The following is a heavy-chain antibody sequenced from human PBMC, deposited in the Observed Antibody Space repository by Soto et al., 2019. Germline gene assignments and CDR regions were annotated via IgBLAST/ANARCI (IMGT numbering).Heavy chain of an antibody. CDR3: ARSPRTYYDILTGLFRRGDYYYGMDV. V-gene: IGHV1-8*01. Sequence: ASVKVSCKASGYTFTSYDINWVRQATGQGLEWMGWMNPNSGNTGYAQKVQGRVTMTRNTSISAAYMELSSLRSEDTAVYYCARSPRTYYDILTGLFRRGDYYYGMDVWGQGTTVTVSS. CDR2: MNPNSGNT. J-gene: IGHJ6*02. D-gene: IGHD3-9*01. CDR1: GYTFTSYD.